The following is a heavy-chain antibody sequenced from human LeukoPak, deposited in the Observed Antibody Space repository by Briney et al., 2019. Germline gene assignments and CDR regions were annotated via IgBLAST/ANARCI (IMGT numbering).Heavy chain of an antibody. D-gene: IGHD6-6*01. CDR3: AREGGIASRRFDY. J-gene: IGHJ4*02. CDR1: GFTFSSYA. Sequence: GGSLRLSCAASGFTFSSYAMSWVRQAPGKRLEWVSAISGSGGSTYYADSVKGRFTISRDRAKNSLYLQMNSLKAEDTAVYYCAREGGIASRRFDYWGQGTLVTVSS. V-gene: IGHV3-23*01. CDR2: ISGSGGST.